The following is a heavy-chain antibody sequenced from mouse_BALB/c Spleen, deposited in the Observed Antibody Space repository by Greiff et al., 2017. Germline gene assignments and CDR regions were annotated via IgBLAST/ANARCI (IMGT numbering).Heavy chain of an antibody. CDR1: GYTFTEYI. V-gene: IGHV1-62-2*01. J-gene: IGHJ2*01. CDR2: FYPGSGSI. D-gene: IGHD1-1*01. Sequence: VQLQQSGAGLVKPGASVTLSCKASGYTFTEYIIHWVKQRSGQGLECIGWFYPGSGSIKYNEKFKDKATLTADKSSSTVYMELSRLTSEDSAVYYCAREGRYYYGSSYFAYWGQGTTLTVSS. CDR3: AREGRYYYGSSYFAY.